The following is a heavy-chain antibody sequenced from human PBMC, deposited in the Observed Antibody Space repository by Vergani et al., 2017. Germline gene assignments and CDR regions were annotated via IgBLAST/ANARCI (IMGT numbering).Heavy chain of an antibody. V-gene: IGHV1-69*12. CDR3: ASKTSDYVEFPLYYYGMDV. CDR2: IIPIFGTA. J-gene: IGHJ6*02. Sequence: QVQLVQSGAEVKKPGSSVKVSCKASGGTFSSYAISWVRQAPGQGLEWMGGIIPIFGTAKYAKKFQGRVTITADESTSTAYMELSSLRSEDTAVYYCASKTSDYVEFPLYYYGMDVWGQGTTVTVSS. CDR1: GGTFSSYA. D-gene: IGHD4-17*01.